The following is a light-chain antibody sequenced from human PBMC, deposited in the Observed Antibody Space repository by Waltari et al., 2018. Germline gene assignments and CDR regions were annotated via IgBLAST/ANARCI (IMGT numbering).Light chain of an antibody. Sequence: DIQMTQSPSSLSASVGDRVTITCRASQGIRNYLVWYQPKPGKVTKLLIYASSTLQSGVPSRFSGRGSGTEFTVTISSLQPEDVATYYGQKDNSAPLTFGGGTKVEIK. V-gene: IGKV1-27*01. CDR3: QKDNSAPLT. CDR2: ASS. CDR1: QGIRNY. J-gene: IGKJ4*01.